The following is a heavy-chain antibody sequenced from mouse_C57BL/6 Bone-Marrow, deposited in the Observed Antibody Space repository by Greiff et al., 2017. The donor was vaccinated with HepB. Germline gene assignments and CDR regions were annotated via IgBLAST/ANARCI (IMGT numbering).Heavy chain of an antibody. CDR3: ARAHDGYYFDY. CDR1: GYSITSGYY. V-gene: IGHV3-6*01. D-gene: IGHD2-3*01. J-gene: IGHJ2*01. CDR2: ISYDGSN. Sequence: DVKLQESGPGLVKPSQSLSLTCSVTGYSITSGYYWNWIRQFPGNTLEWMGYISYDGSNNYNPSLKNRISITRDTSKNQFFLKLNSVTTEDTATYYCARAHDGYYFDYWGQGTTLTVSS.